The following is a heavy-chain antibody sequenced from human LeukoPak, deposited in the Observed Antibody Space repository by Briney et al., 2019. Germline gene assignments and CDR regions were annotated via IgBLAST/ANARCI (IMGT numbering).Heavy chain of an antibody. CDR2: INQDGSDL. V-gene: IGHV3-7*04. CDR3: ARSAGWRSYLDY. D-gene: IGHD6-19*01. Sequence: VANINQDGSDLYSVDSVKGRFTISRDNAKNSFYLQMSSLRAEDTAVYYCARSAGWRSYLDYWGQGALVTVSS. J-gene: IGHJ4*02.